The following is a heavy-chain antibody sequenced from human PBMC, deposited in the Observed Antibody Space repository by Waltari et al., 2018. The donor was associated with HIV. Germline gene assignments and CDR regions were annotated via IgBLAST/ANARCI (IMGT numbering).Heavy chain of an antibody. J-gene: IGHJ4*02. CDR1: GGSFNNYY. CDR2: INHSGST. CDR3: ASDYIASTGTSFES. V-gene: IGHV4-34*02. D-gene: IGHD1-1*01. Sequence: QVHLQQWGAGLLKSSETLSLTCAVYGGSFNNYYWSWIRQPPGKGLEWIGEINHSGSTNYNPSLKSRVTISVDTSKNQISLKLSSVTAADTAIYYCASDYIASTGTSFESWGQGTLVTVSS.